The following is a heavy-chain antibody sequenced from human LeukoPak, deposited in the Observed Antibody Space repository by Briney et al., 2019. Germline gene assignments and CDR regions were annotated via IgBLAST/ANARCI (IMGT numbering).Heavy chain of an antibody. D-gene: IGHD2-15*01. Sequence: SQTLSLTCTVSGASLTSGGSYWNWIRQHPGKGLEWLGYVYHSGTTHYNAAFQSRVNMSVDTSTNQFSLKLTSVTAADTAVYYCARAPVVVLARAFDIWGQGTTVTVS. CDR2: VYHSGTT. J-gene: IGHJ3*02. CDR1: GASLTSGGSY. CDR3: ARAPVVVLARAFDI. V-gene: IGHV4-31*03.